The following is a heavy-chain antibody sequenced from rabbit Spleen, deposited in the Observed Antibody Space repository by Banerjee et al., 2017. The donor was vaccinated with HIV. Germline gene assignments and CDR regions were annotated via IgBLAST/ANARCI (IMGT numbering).Heavy chain of an antibody. D-gene: IGHD7-1*01. CDR2: IYAGSSGST. V-gene: IGHV1S40*01. CDR3: GRGDSTYGTATSRLNL. Sequence: QSLEESGGGLVKPGGTLTLTCTVSGFSFSSGYYYMCWVRQAPGKGLEWIACIYAGSSGSTYYASWAKGRFTISKTSSTSVTLQMTSLTAADTATYFCGRGDSTYGTATSRLNLWGQGTLVTVS. CDR1: GFSFSSGYYY. J-gene: IGHJ3*01.